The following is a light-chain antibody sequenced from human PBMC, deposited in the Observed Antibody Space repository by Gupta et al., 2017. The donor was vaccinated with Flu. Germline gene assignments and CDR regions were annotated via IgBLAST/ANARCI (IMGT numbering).Light chain of an antibody. CDR1: QSISSSY. Sequence: EIVLTQSPDTLSLSPGERATLSCRASQSISSSYLAWYQQKPGQTPRLLTYGASTRATGIPDRFSGSGSETDFTLTISRLEPEDFAVYYCQQYGSLPFSFGQGTKLEIK. CDR2: GAS. J-gene: IGKJ2*03. V-gene: IGKV3-20*01. CDR3: QQYGSLPFS.